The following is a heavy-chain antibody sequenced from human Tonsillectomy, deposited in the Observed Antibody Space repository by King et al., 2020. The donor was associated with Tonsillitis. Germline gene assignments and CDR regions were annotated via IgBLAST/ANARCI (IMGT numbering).Heavy chain of an antibody. Sequence: VQLVESGGGVVQPGRSLRLSCAASGFTFRSYGMHWVRQAPGKGLEWVAVISKDGTNQFYVESVKGRFTISRDNSKNTLFLQMNSLRLEDTALYYCTKAETTTAIVAATDAFDMWGQGTMLTVPS. CDR3: TKAETTTAIVAATDAFDM. CDR2: ISKDGTNQ. D-gene: IGHD5-12*01. J-gene: IGHJ3*02. V-gene: IGHV3-30*18. CDR1: GFTFRSYG.